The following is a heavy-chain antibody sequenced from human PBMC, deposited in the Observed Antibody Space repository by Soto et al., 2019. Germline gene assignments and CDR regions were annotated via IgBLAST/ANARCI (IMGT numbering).Heavy chain of an antibody. J-gene: IGHJ4*02. CDR1: GLIFSSAW. CDR2: IRSKTDGGTT. Sequence: GGSLRLSCAASGLIFSSAWMSWVRQAPGKGLEWVGRIRSKTDGGTTDYAAPVKGRFTISRDDSKNTLYLQMNSLKTEDTAVYYCVAADIVVVVAATKTYYFDYWGQGTLVTVSS. CDR3: VAADIVVVVAATKTYYFDY. D-gene: IGHD2-15*01. V-gene: IGHV3-15*07.